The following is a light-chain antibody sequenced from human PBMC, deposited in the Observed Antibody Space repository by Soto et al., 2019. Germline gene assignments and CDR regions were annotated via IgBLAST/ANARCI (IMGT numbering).Light chain of an antibody. CDR1: SSDVGDYNY. CDR2: DFS. CDR3: TSYTTTSTYV. Sequence: QSVLTQPASVSGSPGQSITISCTGTSSDVGDYNYVSWYQQHPGKAPKLMIYDFSYRPSGVSNRFSGSKSGNTASLTSSGLHAEDEADYYCTSYTTTSTYVFVTGTKLPVL. J-gene: IGLJ1*01. V-gene: IGLV2-14*03.